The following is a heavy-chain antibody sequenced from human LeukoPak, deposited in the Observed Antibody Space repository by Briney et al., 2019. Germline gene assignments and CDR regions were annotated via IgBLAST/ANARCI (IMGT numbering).Heavy chain of an antibody. CDR2: IFHSGVT. CDR3: ASQRGPYRTSVFDY. CDR1: GGSIGSGAYY. Sequence: SQTLSLTCTVSGGSIGSGAYYWTWIRQPPGKGLEWFGYIFHSGVTSYNPSLKSRVTISVDTSKNQFSLTLTSVTAADTAVYYCASQRGPYRTSVFDYWGQGTLVTVSS. V-gene: IGHV4-30-2*01. D-gene: IGHD3-16*01. J-gene: IGHJ4*02.